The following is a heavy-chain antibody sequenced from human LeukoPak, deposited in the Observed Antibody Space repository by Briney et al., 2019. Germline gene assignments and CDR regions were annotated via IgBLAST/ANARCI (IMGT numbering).Heavy chain of an antibody. CDR3: ARGRHVLRFLEWFDP. CDR1: GYTFTSYD. D-gene: IGHD3-3*01. J-gene: IGHJ5*02. V-gene: IGHV1-8*01. CDR2: MNSNSGNT. Sequence: ASVKVSCKASGYTFTSYDINWVRQATGQGLEWMGWMNSNSGNTGYAQKFQGRVTMTRNTSISTAYMELSSLRSEDTAVYYCARGRHVLRFLEWFDPWGQGTLVTVSS.